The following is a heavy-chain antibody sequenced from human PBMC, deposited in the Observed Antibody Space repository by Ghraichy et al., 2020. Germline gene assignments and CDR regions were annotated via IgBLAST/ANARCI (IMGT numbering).Heavy chain of an antibody. CDR1: GGSINSGDYY. V-gene: IGHV4-31*03. CDR2: LSSSGGP. J-gene: IGHJ4*02. Sequence: SETLLTCTVSGGSINSGDYYWSWIRQHPGEGLEWIGFLSSSGGPYYSPSLKSRVTISLDTSNNQFSLKLSSVNAADTAIYYCVRKRRGSGAFDYWGQGTLVTVSS. D-gene: IGHD3-10*01. CDR3: VRKRRGSGAFDY.